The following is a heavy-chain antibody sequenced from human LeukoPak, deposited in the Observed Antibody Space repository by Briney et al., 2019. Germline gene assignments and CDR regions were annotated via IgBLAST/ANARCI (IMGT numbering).Heavy chain of an antibody. CDR1: GFTFSSYA. J-gene: IGHJ5*02. CDR3: AKDYYYDSSGYYGNWFDP. Sequence: QPGGSLRLSCAASGFTFSSYAMSWVRQAPGKGLEWVSAISGSGGSTYYADSVKGRFTISRDNSKNTLYLQMNSLRAEDTAVYYCAKDYYYDSSGYYGNWFDPWGQGTLVTVSS. CDR2: ISGSGGST. D-gene: IGHD3-22*01. V-gene: IGHV3-23*01.